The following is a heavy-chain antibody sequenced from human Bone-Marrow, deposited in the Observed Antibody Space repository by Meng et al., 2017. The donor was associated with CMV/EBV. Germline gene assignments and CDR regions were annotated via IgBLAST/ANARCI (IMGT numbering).Heavy chain of an antibody. CDR1: GYSISSGYY. CDR2: IYHSGST. D-gene: IGHD2-15*01. V-gene: IGHV4-38-2*02. CDR3: ARKLPRYWYFDL. J-gene: IGHJ2*01. Sequence: SETLSLTCTVSGYSISSGYYWGWIRQPPGKGLEWIGSIYHSGSTYYNPSLKSRVTISVDTSKNQFSLKLSSVTAADTAVYYCARKLPRYWYFDLWGRGTLVTVSS.